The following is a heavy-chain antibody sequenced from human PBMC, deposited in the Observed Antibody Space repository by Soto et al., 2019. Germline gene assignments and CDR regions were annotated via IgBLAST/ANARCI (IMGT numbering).Heavy chain of an antibody. V-gene: IGHV1-69*13. CDR3: AREAVVVAADKYNWFDP. CDR1: GGTLSTYA. J-gene: IGHJ5*02. D-gene: IGHD2-2*01. CDR2: IISIFGTA. Sequence: GASVKVSCKTSGGTLSTYAISWVGQAPGQGLDWIGGIISIFGTANYAQDFQRCVTITADESTSTAYMEMSSLRSKDTAVYYCAREAVVVAADKYNWFDPWGQGPLVTVSS.